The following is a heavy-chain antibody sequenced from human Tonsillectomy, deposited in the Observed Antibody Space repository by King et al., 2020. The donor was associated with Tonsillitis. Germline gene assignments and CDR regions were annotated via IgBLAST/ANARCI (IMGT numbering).Heavy chain of an antibody. Sequence: VQLVESGGGLVQPGGSLRLSCAASGFTFSYYGMSWVRQAPGKGLEWVSLIYSGGITTYYADSVKGRFTISRDNSKNTVYLHINNLRAEDTAVYYWARDRDMRFGDLLSIDYGGQGTLITVSS. D-gene: IGHD3-10*01. CDR2: IYSGGITT. J-gene: IGHJ4*02. CDR1: GFTFSYYG. CDR3: ARDRDMRFGDLLSIDY. V-gene: IGHV3-23*03.